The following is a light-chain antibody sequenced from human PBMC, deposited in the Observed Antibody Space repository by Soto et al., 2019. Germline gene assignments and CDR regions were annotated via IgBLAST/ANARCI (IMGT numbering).Light chain of an antibody. CDR3: CSYAGSITHYV. V-gene: IGLV2-14*01. Sequence: QSVLTQPASVSGSPGQSITISCTGTSSDVGAYNYVSWYQQHPGKAPNLMIYDVSNWPSGISNRFSGSKSGNTASLTISGLQAEDEADYYCCSYAGSITHYVFGSGTKLTVL. J-gene: IGLJ1*01. CDR1: SSDVGAYNY. CDR2: DVS.